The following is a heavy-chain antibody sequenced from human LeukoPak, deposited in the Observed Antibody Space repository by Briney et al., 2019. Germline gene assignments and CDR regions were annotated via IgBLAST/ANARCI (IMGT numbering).Heavy chain of an antibody. CDR1: GFTFSSYG. D-gene: IGHD6-6*01. CDR3: ARVAGSSPHYYYYYMDV. J-gene: IGHJ6*03. CDR2: ISSSGGNT. V-gene: IGHV3-23*01. Sequence: PGGSLRLSCAASGFTFSSYGTSWVRQAPGKGLEWVSTISSSGGNTYYADSVKGRFTISRDNSKNTLYLQMNSLRAEDTAVYYCARVAGSSPHYYYYYMDVWGKGTTVTVSS.